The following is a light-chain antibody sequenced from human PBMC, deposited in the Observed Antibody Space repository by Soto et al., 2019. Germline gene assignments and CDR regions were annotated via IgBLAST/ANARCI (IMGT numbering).Light chain of an antibody. Sequence: QSVLTQPPSVSGAPVQRVTISCTGSSSNIGAGYAAHWFLQLPVTAPKLLIYGNTKRPSGVPDRFSGSKSGTSASLAITGLQAEDEADYYCQSYDITLNAVLFGGGSKLTVL. CDR1: SSNIGAGYA. CDR3: QSYDITLNAVL. V-gene: IGLV1-40*01. CDR2: GNT. J-gene: IGLJ2*01.